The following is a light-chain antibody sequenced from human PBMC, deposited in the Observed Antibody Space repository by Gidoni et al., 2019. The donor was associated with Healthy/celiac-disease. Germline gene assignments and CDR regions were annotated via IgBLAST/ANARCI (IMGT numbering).Light chain of an antibody. J-gene: IGKJ4*01. CDR1: QSVSSSY. CDR2: GAS. V-gene: IGKV3-20*01. CDR3: QQYGSSPHLT. Sequence: EIVLTLSPGTPSLSPGERATLSCRASQSVSSSYLAWYQQKPGQAPRLLIYGASSRATGIPDRFSGSGSGTDFTLTISRLEPEDFAVYYCQQYGSSPHLTFGGGTKVEIK.